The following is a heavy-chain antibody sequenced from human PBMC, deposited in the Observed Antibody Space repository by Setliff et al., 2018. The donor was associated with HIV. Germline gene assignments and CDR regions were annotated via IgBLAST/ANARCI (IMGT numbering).Heavy chain of an antibody. CDR1: GYTFTSYD. CDR3: ARGPRIAAAAPYYYYYMDV. Sequence: GASVKVSCKASGYTFTSYDINWVRQATGQGLEWMGWMNPNSGNTGYAQKFQGRVTITADKSTSTAYMELSSLRSEDTAVYYCARGPRIAAAAPYYYYYMDVWGKGTTVTVSS. J-gene: IGHJ6*03. V-gene: IGHV1-8*03. D-gene: IGHD6-13*01. CDR2: MNPNSGNT.